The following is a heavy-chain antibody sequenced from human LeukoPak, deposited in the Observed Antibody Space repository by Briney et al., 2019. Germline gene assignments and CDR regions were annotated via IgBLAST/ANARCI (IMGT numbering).Heavy chain of an antibody. J-gene: IGHJ4*02. CDR3: ATDGRSSGWYGFDY. CDR1: GFTFSGSA. V-gene: IGHV3-23*01. CDR2: ISYSGANS. Sequence: PGGSLRLSCAASGFTFSGSAMSWVRQAPGGGLEWVSLISYSGANSYYTDSVRGRFTISRDNARSTLYLQMNSLRAEDTAVYYCATDGRSSGWYGFDYWGQGILVTVSS. D-gene: IGHD6-19*01.